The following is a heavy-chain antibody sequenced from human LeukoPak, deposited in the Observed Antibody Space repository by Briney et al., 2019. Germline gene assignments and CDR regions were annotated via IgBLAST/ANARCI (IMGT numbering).Heavy chain of an antibody. CDR2: IIPILGTA. V-gene: IGHV1-69*06. CDR1: GGPFSSYA. Sequence: SVKVSCKASGGPFSSYAISWVRQAPGQGLEWMGGIIPILGTANYAQKFQGRVTITADKSTSTAYMELSSLRSDDTAVYYCARDVRWLNSGWGSGTYYAPYFDYWGQGTLVTVSS. J-gene: IGHJ4*02. D-gene: IGHD3-10*01. CDR3: ARDVRWLNSGWGSGTYYAPYFDY.